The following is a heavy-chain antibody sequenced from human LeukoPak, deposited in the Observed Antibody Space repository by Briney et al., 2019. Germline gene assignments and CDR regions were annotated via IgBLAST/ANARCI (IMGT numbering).Heavy chain of an antibody. D-gene: IGHD3-3*01. CDR3: VYQVQGVVN. Sequence: GGSLRLSCSASGFTFSSYAMHWVRQAPGKGLEYVSGISGDGSSTYYADSVKGRFTISRDNSKNTLYVQMTSLRAEDTAVYYCVYQVQGVVNWGQGTLVTVSS. CDR2: ISGDGSST. CDR1: GFTFSSYA. J-gene: IGHJ4*02. V-gene: IGHV3-64*05.